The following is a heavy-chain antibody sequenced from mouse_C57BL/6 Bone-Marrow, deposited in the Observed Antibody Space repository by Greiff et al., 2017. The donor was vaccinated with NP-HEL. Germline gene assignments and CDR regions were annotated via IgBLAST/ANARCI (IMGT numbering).Heavy chain of an antibody. CDR1: GYTFTEYT. CDR2: FYPGSGSI. V-gene: IGHV1-62-2*01. Sequence: QVQLQQSGAELVKPGASVKLSCKASGYTFTEYTIHWVKQRSGQGLEWIGWFYPGSGSIKYNEKFKDKATLTADKSSRTVYMELSRLTSEDSAVDFCARNGDYFGSSYGYYDVWGTGTTVTVSS. CDR3: ARNGDYFGSSYGYYDV. J-gene: IGHJ1*03. D-gene: IGHD1-1*01.